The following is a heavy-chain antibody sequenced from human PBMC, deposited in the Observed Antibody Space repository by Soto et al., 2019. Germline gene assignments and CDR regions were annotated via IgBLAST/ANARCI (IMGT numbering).Heavy chain of an antibody. Sequence: NPSETLSLTCAVSGGSISSSNWWSWVRQPPGKGLEWIGEIYHGGSTNYNPSLKSRVTISVDKSKNQFSLKLSSVTAADTAVYYCARSRGYYDSSGYSYYWGQGTLVTVSS. CDR1: GGSISSSNW. CDR3: ARSRGYYDSSGYSYY. D-gene: IGHD3-22*01. V-gene: IGHV4-4*02. J-gene: IGHJ4*02. CDR2: IYHGGST.